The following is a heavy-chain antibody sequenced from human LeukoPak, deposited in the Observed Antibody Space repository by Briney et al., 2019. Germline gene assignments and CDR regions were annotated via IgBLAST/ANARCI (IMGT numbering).Heavy chain of an antibody. V-gene: IGHV4-34*01. CDR1: GGSISTYC. CDR2: INHSGST. Sequence: PSETLSLTCTVSGGSISTYCWSWIRQPPGKGLEWIGEINHSGSTNYNPSLKSRVTISVDTSKNQFSLKLSSVTAADTAVYYCARRGLTGYYVWGQGTLVTVSS. D-gene: IGHD3-9*01. CDR3: ARRGLTGYYV. J-gene: IGHJ4*02.